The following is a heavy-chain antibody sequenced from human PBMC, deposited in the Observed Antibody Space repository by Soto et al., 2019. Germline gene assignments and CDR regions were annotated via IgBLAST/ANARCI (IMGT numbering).Heavy chain of an antibody. CDR3: VRVPTGGYAFSLDDY. Sequence: TGGSLRLSCAASGFTFSSYWMHWVRQAPGKGLVWVSRINSDGSTTTYADSVKGRFTISRDNAKNTLYLQMNSLRAEDTAVYYCVRVPTGGYAFSLDDYWGQGTLVTVSS. D-gene: IGHD5-12*01. CDR2: INSDGSTT. J-gene: IGHJ4*02. V-gene: IGHV3-74*01. CDR1: GFTFSSYW.